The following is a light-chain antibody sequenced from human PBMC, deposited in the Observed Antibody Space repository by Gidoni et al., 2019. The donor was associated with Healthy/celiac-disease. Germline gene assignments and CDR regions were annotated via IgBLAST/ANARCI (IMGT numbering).Light chain of an antibody. Sequence: DIQMTQSPSSLSASVGDRVTITCRASQSISSYLNWYQQKPGKAPKLQIYAASSLKSGVPSRFRGSGSGTDFTITISSLKPEDYETEYCQQSYSTPPLTFGQGTKVEIK. CDR3: QQSYSTPPLT. V-gene: IGKV1-39*01. CDR1: QSISSY. J-gene: IGKJ2*01. CDR2: AAS.